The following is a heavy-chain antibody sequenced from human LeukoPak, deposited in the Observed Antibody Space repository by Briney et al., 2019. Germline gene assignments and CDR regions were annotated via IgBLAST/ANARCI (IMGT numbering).Heavy chain of an antibody. CDR2: IRGDGGST. Sequence: PGGSLRLSCAACGFTFGSYAMTWVRQAPGKGLEWVSLIRGDGGSTYYADSVKGRFTISRDNRKNYLYLQMNSLRTEDTAVYYCAKSPGTCYYYFDYWGQGTMVTVSS. CDR3: AKSPGTCYYYFDY. V-gene: IGHV3-43*02. J-gene: IGHJ4*02. D-gene: IGHD2-15*01. CDR1: GFTFGSYA.